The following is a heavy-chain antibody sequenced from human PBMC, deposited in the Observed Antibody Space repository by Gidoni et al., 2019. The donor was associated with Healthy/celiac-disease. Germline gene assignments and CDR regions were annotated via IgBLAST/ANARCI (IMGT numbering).Heavy chain of an antibody. D-gene: IGHD1-26*01. V-gene: IGHV3-49*04. J-gene: IGHJ6*02. CDR3: TRGAEWDLPTHYYYYGMDV. CDR1: GFTLGDYA. Sequence: EVQLVESGGGLVQPGRSLRLSCTASGFTLGDYAMSWVRQAPGKGLEWVGFIRSKAYGGTTEYAASVKGRFTISRDDSKSIAYLQMNSLKTEDTAVYYCTRGAEWDLPTHYYYYGMDVWGQGTTVTVSS. CDR2: IRSKAYGGTT.